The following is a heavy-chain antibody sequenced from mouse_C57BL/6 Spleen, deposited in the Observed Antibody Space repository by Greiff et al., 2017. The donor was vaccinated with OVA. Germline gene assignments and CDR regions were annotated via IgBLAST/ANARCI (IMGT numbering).Heavy chain of an antibody. V-gene: IGHV3-6*01. CDR2: ISYDGSN. J-gene: IGHJ3*01. CDR3: ARGDLGDWFAY. Sequence: DVQLQESGPGLVKPSQSLSLTCSVTGYSITSGYYWNWIRQFPGNKLEWMGYISYDGSNNYNPSLKNRISITRDTSKNQFFLKLNSVTTEDTATYYCARGDLGDWFAYWGQGTLVTVSA. CDR1: GYSITSGYY. D-gene: IGHD3-3*01.